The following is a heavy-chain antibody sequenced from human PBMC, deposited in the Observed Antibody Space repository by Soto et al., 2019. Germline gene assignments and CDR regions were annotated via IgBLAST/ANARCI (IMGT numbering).Heavy chain of an antibody. CDR3: ARDGASLRTLYHYFGMDV. D-gene: IGHD3-3*01. Sequence: QVHPLQSGAEVKKPGSSVKVSCKASGDTFSTYTLSWVRQAPGQGLEWMGRIIPILTITDYAQKFQGRVTFTADMSTNTAYMELSGLRSDDTAVYYCARDGASLRTLYHYFGMDVWGQGTTVTVSS. J-gene: IGHJ6*02. CDR1: GDTFSTYT. V-gene: IGHV1-69*08. CDR2: IIPILTIT.